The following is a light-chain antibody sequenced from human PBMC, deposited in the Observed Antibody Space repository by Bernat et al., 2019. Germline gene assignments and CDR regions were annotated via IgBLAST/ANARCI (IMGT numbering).Light chain of an antibody. CDR2: YDS. CDR3: QLWDSTSDHHV. J-gene: IGLJ1*01. Sequence: SYVLTQPPSVSVAPGQTARITCGGNNIGSKSVHWYQQRPGQAPVLVIYYDSYRPSGIPERFSGSNSGNTATLTISRVEAGDEADYFCQLWDSTSDHHVFGTGTKVTVL. CDR1: NIGSKS. V-gene: IGLV3-21*04.